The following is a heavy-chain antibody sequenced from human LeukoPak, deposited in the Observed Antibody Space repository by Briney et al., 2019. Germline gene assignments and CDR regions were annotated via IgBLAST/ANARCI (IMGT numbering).Heavy chain of an antibody. J-gene: IGHJ4*02. D-gene: IGHD1-1*01. V-gene: IGHV3-23*01. CDR1: GFAFSSYA. CDR3: AKVPTTYANLYYFDY. Sequence: PGGSLRLSCAASGFAFSSYAMSWVREAPGKGLECVSGISGSGGSTYYADSVKGRFTISRDNSKNTLYLQMNSLRAEDTAVYYCAKVPTTYANLYYFDYWGQGTLVTVSS. CDR2: ISGSGGST.